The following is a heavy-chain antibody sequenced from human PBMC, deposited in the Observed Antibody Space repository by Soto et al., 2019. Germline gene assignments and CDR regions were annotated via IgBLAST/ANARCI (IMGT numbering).Heavy chain of an antibody. Sequence: EVQLVQSGAEVKKPGESLKISCKGSGYSFTNYWIGWVRQMPGKGLEWMGIIYPGDSDTRYSPSFQGQVTISADKSISTAYLQWSSLKASDTAMYYCARLKTPGTTMEGFDYWGQGTLVTVSS. V-gene: IGHV5-51*01. CDR3: ARLKTPGTTMEGFDY. J-gene: IGHJ4*02. D-gene: IGHD1-7*01. CDR2: IYPGDSDT. CDR1: GYSFTNYW.